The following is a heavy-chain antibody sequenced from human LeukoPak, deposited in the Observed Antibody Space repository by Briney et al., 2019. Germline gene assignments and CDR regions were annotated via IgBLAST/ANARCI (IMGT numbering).Heavy chain of an antibody. CDR2: ISSSGSTI. CDR3: ANLAYYYDSSGYSPEGQFDY. Sequence: PGGSLRLSCAASGFTFSDCYMSWIRQAPGKGLEWVSYISSSGSTIYYADSVKGRFTISRDNAKNSLYLQMNSLRAEDTAVYYCANLAYYYDSSGYSPEGQFDYWGQGTLVTVSS. D-gene: IGHD3-22*01. J-gene: IGHJ4*02. CDR1: GFTFSDCY. V-gene: IGHV3-11*01.